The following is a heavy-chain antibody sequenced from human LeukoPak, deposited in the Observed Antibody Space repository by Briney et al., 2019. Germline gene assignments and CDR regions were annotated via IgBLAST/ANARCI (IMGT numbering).Heavy chain of an antibody. Sequence: PGGSLRLSCAASGFTFSSYAMSWVRQAPGKGLEWVSAISGSGGSTYYADSVKGRFTISRDNSKNTLYLQMNSLRAEDTAVYYCAKATIRRYYYYGMDVWGQGTTVTVSS. V-gene: IGHV3-23*01. CDR3: AKATIRRYYYYGMDV. D-gene: IGHD5-12*01. CDR1: GFTFSSYA. J-gene: IGHJ6*02. CDR2: ISGSGGST.